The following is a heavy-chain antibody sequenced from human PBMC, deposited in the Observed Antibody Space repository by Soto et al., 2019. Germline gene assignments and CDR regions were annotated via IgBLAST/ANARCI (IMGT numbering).Heavy chain of an antibody. D-gene: IGHD3-22*01. CDR1: GFTFSDYY. Sequence: PVGSLRLSCAASGFTFSDYYMSWIRQSPGKGLEWVSYISSSSSYTNYADSVKGRFTISRDNAKNSLYLQMNSLRAEDTAVYYCARVAGGYPPRVNWFDPWGPGTLGTVSS. CDR3: ARVAGGYPPRVNWFDP. J-gene: IGHJ5*02. CDR2: ISSSSSYT. V-gene: IGHV3-11*06.